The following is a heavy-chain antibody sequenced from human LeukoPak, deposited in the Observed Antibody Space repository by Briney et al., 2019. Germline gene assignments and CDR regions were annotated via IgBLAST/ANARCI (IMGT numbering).Heavy chain of an antibody. CDR2: ISYDGSNK. D-gene: IGHD6-19*01. V-gene: IGHV3-30*18. Sequence: GRSLRLSCAASGFTFSSYGMHWVRQAPGKGLEWVAVISYDGSNKYYADSVKGRFTISGDNSKNTLYLQMNSLRAEDTAVYYCAKAAVAGPGEDYWGQGTLVTVSS. CDR3: AKAAVAGPGEDY. J-gene: IGHJ4*02. CDR1: GFTFSSYG.